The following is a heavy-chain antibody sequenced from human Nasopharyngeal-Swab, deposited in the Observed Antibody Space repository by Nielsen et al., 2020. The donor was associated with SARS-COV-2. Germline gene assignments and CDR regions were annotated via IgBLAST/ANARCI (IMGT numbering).Heavy chain of an antibody. V-gene: IGHV3-9*01. Sequence: SCAASGFTFDEYAMHWVRPAPGKGLAWVSGISWNSGNIGYADSVKGRFTISRDNAKNSLYLQMNSLRAEATALYYCAKDSHYDSSGEFDYWGQGTLVTVSS. CDR1: GFTFDEYA. CDR2: ISWNSGNI. CDR3: AKDSHYDSSGEFDY. J-gene: IGHJ4*02. D-gene: IGHD3-22*01.